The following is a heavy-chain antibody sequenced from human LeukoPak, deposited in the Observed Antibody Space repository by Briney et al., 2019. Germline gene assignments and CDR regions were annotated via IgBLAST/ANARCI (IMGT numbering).Heavy chain of an antibody. D-gene: IGHD4-17*01. CDR2: IIPILGIA. J-gene: IGHJ5*02. V-gene: IGHV1-69*04. CDR3: ARERTDYGDYGPVDP. Sequence: GSSVKVSCKASGGTFSSYAISWVRQAPGQGLEWMGRIIPILGIANYAQKFQGRVTITADKSTSTAYMELSSLRSEDTAVYYCARERTDYGDYGPVDPWGQGTLVTVSS. CDR1: GGTFSSYA.